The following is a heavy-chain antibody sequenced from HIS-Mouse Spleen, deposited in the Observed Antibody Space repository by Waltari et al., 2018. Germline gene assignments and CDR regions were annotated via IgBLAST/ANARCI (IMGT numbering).Heavy chain of an antibody. CDR2: TYYSGST. CDR1: GGPISSSSYY. J-gene: IGHJ2*01. V-gene: IGHV4-39*07. D-gene: IGHD6-13*01. CDR3: AREIPYSSSWYDWYFDL. Sequence: QLQLQESGPGLVKPSETLSLTCTVSGGPISSSSYYRVWIRQPPGKGLEWIGSTYYSGSTYYNPSLKSRVTISVDTSKNQFSLKLSSVTAADTAVYYCAREIPYSSSWYDWYFDLWGRGTLVTVSS.